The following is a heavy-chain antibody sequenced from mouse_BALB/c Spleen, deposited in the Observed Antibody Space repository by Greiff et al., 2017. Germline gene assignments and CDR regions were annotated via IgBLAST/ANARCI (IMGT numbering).Heavy chain of an antibody. J-gene: IGHJ2*01. CDR2: ISYSGST. V-gene: IGHV3-2*02. D-gene: IGHD1-1*01. Sequence: EVQLQESGPGLVKPSQSLSLTCTVTGYSITSDYAWNWIRQFPGNQLEWMGYISYSGSTSYNPSLKSRISITRDTSKNQFFLQLNSVTTEDTATYYCARGYYYGSSPFDYWGQGTTLTVSS. CDR3: ARGYYYGSSPFDY. CDR1: GYSITSDYA.